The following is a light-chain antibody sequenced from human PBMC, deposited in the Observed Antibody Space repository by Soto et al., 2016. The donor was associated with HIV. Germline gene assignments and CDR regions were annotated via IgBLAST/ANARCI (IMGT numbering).Light chain of an antibody. CDR3: QQFDSFPLT. V-gene: IGKV1-9*01. Sequence: DIFLTQSPPLLSASIGDRITLSCRASQGISRNLAWYQQRPGMAPNLLIYAASSLQTGVPSRFSGGGSGTHFTLTVSSLQPEDIATYYCQQFDSFPLTFGGGTKVEIK. J-gene: IGKJ4*01. CDR1: QGISRN. CDR2: AAS.